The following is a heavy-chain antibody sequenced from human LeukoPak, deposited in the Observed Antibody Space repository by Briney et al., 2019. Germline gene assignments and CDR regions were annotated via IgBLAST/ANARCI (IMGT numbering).Heavy chain of an antibody. D-gene: IGHD3-22*01. CDR1: GYTFTCYD. J-gene: IGHJ3*02. CDR3: ARGRGHYYDSSGYGDI. Sequence: ASVKVSCKASGYTFTCYDINWVRQATGQGLEWMGWMNPNSGNTGYAQKFQGRVTMTRNTSISTAYMELSSLRSEDTAVYYCARGRGHYYDSSGYGDIWGQGTMVTVSS. CDR2: MNPNSGNT. V-gene: IGHV1-8*01.